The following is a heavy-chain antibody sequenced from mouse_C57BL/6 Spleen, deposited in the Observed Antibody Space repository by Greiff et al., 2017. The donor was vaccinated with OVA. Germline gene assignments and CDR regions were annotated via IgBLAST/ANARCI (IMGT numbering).Heavy chain of an antibody. CDR3: TRDYGNYFGV. V-gene: IGHV1-15*01. CDR1: GYTFTDYE. D-gene: IGHD2-1*01. CDR2: IDPETGGT. J-gene: IGHJ1*03. Sequence: LVESGAELVRPGASVTLSCKASGYTFTDYEMHWVKQTPVHGLEWIGAIDPETGGTAYNQKFKGKAILTADKSSSTAYMELRSLTSEDSSVYYCTRDYGNYFGVWGTGTTVTVSS.